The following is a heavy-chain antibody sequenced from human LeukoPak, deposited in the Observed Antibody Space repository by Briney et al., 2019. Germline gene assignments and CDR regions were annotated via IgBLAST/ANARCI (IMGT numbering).Heavy chain of an antibody. J-gene: IGHJ3*02. CDR3: ARVNIWVIPPAMLRGDAFDI. Sequence: GGSLRLSCAASGFTVSSNYMSWVRQAPGKGLEWVSVIYSGGSTNYADSVKGRFTISRDNSKNTLYLQMNSLRAEDTAVYYCARVNIWVIPPAMLRGDAFDIWGQGTVVTVSS. CDR1: GFTVSSNY. V-gene: IGHV3-53*01. CDR2: IYSGGST. D-gene: IGHD2-2*01.